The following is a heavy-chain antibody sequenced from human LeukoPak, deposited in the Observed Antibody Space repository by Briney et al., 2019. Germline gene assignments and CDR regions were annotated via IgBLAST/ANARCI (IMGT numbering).Heavy chain of an antibody. CDR2: ISSKGGST. J-gene: IGHJ3*02. Sequence: GGSLRLSCAASGFTFDDYAMHWIRQAPGKELQYVASISSKGGSTYYANSVKGRFTISRDNSKNTLHLQMGSLRAEDMAVYYCARWGSLDAFDIWGQGTMVTVSS. CDR1: GFTFDDYA. D-gene: IGHD3-16*01. V-gene: IGHV3-64*01. CDR3: ARWGSLDAFDI.